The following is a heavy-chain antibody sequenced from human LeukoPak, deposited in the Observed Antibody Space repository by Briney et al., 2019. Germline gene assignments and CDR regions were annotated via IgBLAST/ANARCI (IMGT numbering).Heavy chain of an antibody. CDR3: AKDLGSSSWNGWGIDY. CDR2: IRYDGSSK. J-gene: IGHJ4*02. V-gene: IGHV3-30*02. Sequence: GGSLRLSCAASGFPFSTFGMLWVRQAPGKGLEWVVFIRYDGSSKYYADSVKGRFTISRDNSKNTLYLQMNSLRVEDTAVYYCAKDLGSSSWNGWGIDYWGQGTLVTVSS. D-gene: IGHD3-16*01. CDR1: GFPFSTFG.